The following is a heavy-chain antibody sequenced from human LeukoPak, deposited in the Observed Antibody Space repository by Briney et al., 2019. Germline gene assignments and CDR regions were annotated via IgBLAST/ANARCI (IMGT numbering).Heavy chain of an antibody. CDR1: EFTFSDYY. Sequence: GGSLRLSCAASEFTFSDYYMSWIRQAPGKGLEWVSYISSSGSTIYYADSVKGRFTISRDNAKNSLYLQMNSLRAENTAVYYCAGYSTYYYGSGGYYYWGQGTLVTVSS. D-gene: IGHD3-10*01. V-gene: IGHV3-11*01. CDR3: AGYSTYYYGSGGYYY. CDR2: ISSSGSTI. J-gene: IGHJ4*02.